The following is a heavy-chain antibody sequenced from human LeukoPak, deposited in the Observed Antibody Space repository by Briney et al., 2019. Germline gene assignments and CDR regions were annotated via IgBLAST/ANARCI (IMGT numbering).Heavy chain of an antibody. V-gene: IGHV4-59*08. CDR1: GGSISSYY. Sequence: PSETLSLTCTVSGGSISSYYWSWIRQPPGRGLEWIGYIYYSGSTNYNPSLKSRVTISVDTSKNQFSLKLSSVTAADTAVYYCARQGSGWFDAFDIWGQGTMVTVSS. CDR2: IYYSGST. J-gene: IGHJ3*02. CDR3: ARQGSGWFDAFDI. D-gene: IGHD3-10*01.